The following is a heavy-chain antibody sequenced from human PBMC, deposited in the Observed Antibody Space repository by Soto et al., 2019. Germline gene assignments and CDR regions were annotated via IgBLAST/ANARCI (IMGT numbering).Heavy chain of an antibody. D-gene: IGHD2-2*02. CDR1: VGSISSYY. CDR2: IYYSGST. J-gene: IGHJ5*02. V-gene: IGHV4-59*08. Sequence: PSETLSLTCPVSVGSISSYYWSWIRQPPGKGLEWIGYIYYSGSTNYNPSLKSRVTISVDTSKKQFSLKLSSVTAADTAVYYCATIPKYCSSGSCYTYTWFDPWGQGTLVTVSS. CDR3: ATIPKYCSSGSCYTYTWFDP.